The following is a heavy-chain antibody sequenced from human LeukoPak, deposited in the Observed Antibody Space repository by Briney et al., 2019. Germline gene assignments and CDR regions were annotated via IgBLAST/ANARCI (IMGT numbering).Heavy chain of an antibody. CDR3: ARAALIVGATTFDY. Sequence: LSLTCTVSGGSISTSNYYWGWIRQPPGKGLEWVSYISSSGSTIYYADSVKGRFTISRDNAKNSLYLQMNSLRAEDTAVYYCARAALIVGATTFDYWGQGTLVTVSS. V-gene: IGHV3-11*04. D-gene: IGHD1-26*01. J-gene: IGHJ4*02. CDR1: GGSISTSNYY. CDR2: ISSSGSTI.